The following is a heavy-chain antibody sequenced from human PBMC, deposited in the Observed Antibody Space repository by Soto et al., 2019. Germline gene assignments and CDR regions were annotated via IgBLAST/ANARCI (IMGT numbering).Heavy chain of an antibody. CDR2: IWDDGSNK. CDR3: APGLGGYSYGWPPYYYYYGMDV. CDR1: GFTFSSYG. J-gene: IGHJ6*02. D-gene: IGHD5-18*01. Sequence: QVQLVESGGGVVQPGRSLRLSCAASGFTFSSYGMHWVRQAPGKGLEWVAVIWDDGSNKYYADSVKGRITISRDNSKNTLYLKMCSLRAEDTVVYYCAPGLGGYSYGWPPYYYYYGMDVWGQGPTVTVSS. V-gene: IGHV3-33*01.